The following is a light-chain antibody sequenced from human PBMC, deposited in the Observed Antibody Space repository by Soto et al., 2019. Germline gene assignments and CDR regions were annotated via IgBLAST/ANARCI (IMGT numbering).Light chain of an antibody. J-gene: IGKJ4*01. CDR2: SAS. V-gene: IGKV1-6*01. Sequence: IQMTQSPAALSASVGDRVTITCRASQGVRDDVGWYQQKPGKAPKLLIYSASTLQSGVPSRFSGSGSGTNFTLTISGLQPEDFATYYCLQESNYPLTFGGGTKWIS. CDR1: QGVRDD. CDR3: LQESNYPLT.